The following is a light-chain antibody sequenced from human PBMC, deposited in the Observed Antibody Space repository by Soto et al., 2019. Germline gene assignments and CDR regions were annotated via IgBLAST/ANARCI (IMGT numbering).Light chain of an antibody. CDR1: QSVSSN. V-gene: IGKV3-15*01. J-gene: IGKJ1*01. CDR3: QQYNSWPMT. CDR2: GAS. Sequence: EIVMTQSPATLSVSPGERATLSCRASQSVSSNLAWYQHKSGQAPRLLIYGASTRATGLPARFSGSGSGTEFTLTISSLQSEDFAVYSCQQYNSWPMTFGQGTK.